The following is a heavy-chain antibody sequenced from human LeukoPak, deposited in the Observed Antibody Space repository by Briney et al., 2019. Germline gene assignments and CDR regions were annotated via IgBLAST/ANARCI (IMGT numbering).Heavy chain of an antibody. V-gene: IGHV3-30*18. J-gene: IGHJ4*02. Sequence: PGGSLRLSCAASGFTFRTYAIHWVRQAPGKGLEWVAVISYDGSNKYYADSVKGRFTVSRDNSKNTLYLQMNSLSAEDTAVYYCAKALQGYSGSYTLDYWGQGTRVTVSS. CDR3: AKALQGYSGSYTLDY. D-gene: IGHD1-26*01. CDR2: ISYDGSNK. CDR1: GFTFRTYA.